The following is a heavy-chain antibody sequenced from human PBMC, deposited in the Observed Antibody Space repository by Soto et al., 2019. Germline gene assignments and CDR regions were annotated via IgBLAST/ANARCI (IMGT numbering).Heavy chain of an antibody. CDR3: ARGTSRDYDFWSGYYAPAYYYYYGMDV. CDR2: IKQDGSEK. CDR1: GFTFSSYW. D-gene: IGHD3-3*01. Sequence: PGGPLRLSCSASGFTFSSYWMSWVRQAPGKGLEWVANIKQDGSEKYYVDSVKGRFTISRDNAKNSLYLQMNSLRAEDTAVYYCARGTSRDYDFWSGYYAPAYYYYYGMDVWGQGTTVTVSS. J-gene: IGHJ6*02. V-gene: IGHV3-7*03.